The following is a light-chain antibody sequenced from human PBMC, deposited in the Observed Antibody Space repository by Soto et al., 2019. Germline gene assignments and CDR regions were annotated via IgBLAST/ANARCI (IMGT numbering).Light chain of an antibody. CDR1: QGISSD. CDR3: QQYNNWPPWLT. Sequence: IQLTQSPSSLSASVGDRVTITCRASQGISSDLAWYQQKPGKAPKLLIYSASTLQNGVPSRFSGSGSGTDFTLTISGLQPEDFATYYCQQYNNWPPWLTFGGGTKVEIK. J-gene: IGKJ4*01. V-gene: IGKV1-9*01. CDR2: SAS.